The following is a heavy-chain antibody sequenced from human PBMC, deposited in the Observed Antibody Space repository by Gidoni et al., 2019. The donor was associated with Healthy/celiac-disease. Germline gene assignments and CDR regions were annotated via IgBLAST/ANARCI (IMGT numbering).Heavy chain of an antibody. J-gene: IGHJ6*02. D-gene: IGHD3-16*01. V-gene: IGHV1-69*01. Sequence: QVQLVQSGAEVKKPGSSVQVSCKASGGTFSSYAISWVRQAPGQGLEWMGGIIPICGTANDAQKFQGRVTITADESTSTAYMERSSLRSEDTAVYYCASPLLGSGPHVKYYYYYYGMDVWGQGTTVTVSS. CDR2: IIPICGTA. CDR3: ASPLLGSGPHVKYYYYYYGMDV. CDR1: GGTFSSYA.